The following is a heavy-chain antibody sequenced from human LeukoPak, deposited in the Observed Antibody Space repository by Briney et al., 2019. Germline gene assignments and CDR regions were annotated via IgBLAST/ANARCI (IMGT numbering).Heavy chain of an antibody. D-gene: IGHD3-22*01. J-gene: IGHJ4*02. V-gene: IGHV3-23*01. CDR2: VNSSGATT. Sequence: PGGSLRLSCVASGFTFSIYAMIWLRQAPGKGLVWVSCVNSSGATTFYAGSVKGQFTIARDNSKNTMYLQMNSLRAEDTAVYYCARDRPNYYGSNGHYYRRDGDYWGQGTLVTVSS. CDR1: GFTFSIYA. CDR3: ARDRPNYYGSNGHYYRRDGDY.